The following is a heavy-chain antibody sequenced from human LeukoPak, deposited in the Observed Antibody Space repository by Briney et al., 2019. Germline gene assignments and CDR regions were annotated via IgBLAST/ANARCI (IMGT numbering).Heavy chain of an antibody. CDR3: AKELIAAAGHYYYYYMDV. Sequence: GGSLRLSCAASGFTFSSYGMHWVRQAPGKGLEWVAVISYDGSNKYYADSVKGRFTISRDNSKNTLYLQMNSLRAEDTAVYYCAKELIAAAGHYYYYYMDVWGKGTTVTVSS. V-gene: IGHV3-30*18. CDR1: GFTFSSYG. J-gene: IGHJ6*03. CDR2: ISYDGSNK. D-gene: IGHD6-13*01.